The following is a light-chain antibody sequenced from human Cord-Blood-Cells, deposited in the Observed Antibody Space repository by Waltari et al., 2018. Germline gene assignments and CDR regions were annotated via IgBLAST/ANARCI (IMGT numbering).Light chain of an antibody. CDR1: QSISSW. CDR2: KAS. Sequence: DIQLTQSPSTLSASVGDRVTITCRASQSISSWLDWYQQKPGKAPNLLFYKASSLESGVPSRFSGSGSGTEFTLTISSLQPDDFATYYCQHPWTFGQGTKVEIK. J-gene: IGKJ1*01. CDR3: QHPWT. V-gene: IGKV1-5*03.